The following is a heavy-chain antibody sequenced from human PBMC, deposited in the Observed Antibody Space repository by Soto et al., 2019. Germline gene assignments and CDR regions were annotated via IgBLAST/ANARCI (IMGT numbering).Heavy chain of an antibody. CDR1: GFIFSNYA. CDR3: ARGTGPGSFLIDY. D-gene: IGHD3-10*01. V-gene: IGHV3-33*01. CDR2: IWSDGSYE. J-gene: IGHJ4*02. Sequence: QVQLVGSGGGVVQPGRSLRLSCAASGFIFSNYAMHWVRQAPGQGLEWVALIWSDGSYENYAESVKGRFTISRDNSKNTLYLQVNSLSVDDPAVYFCARGTGPGSFLIDYWGQGTLVTVSS.